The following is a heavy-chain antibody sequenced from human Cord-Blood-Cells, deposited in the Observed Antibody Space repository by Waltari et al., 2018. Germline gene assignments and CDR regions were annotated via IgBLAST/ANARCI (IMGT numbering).Heavy chain of an antibody. CDR2: INPNSGGT. D-gene: IGHD6-6*01. Sequence: QVQLVQSGAEVKKPGASVTVSCKASGYTFTGYYMHWVRQAPGQGLECLGWINPNSGGTNYAQKVQGWVTMTRDTSSSTAYMELSRLRSDDTAVYYCARGDSPAEYSFGYWGQGTLVTVSS. J-gene: IGHJ4*02. CDR1: GYTFTGYY. CDR3: ARGDSPAEYSFGY. V-gene: IGHV1-2*04.